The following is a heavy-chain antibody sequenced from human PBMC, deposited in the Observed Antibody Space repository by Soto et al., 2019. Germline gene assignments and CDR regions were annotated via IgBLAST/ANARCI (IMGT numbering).Heavy chain of an antibody. V-gene: IGHV3-30*18. D-gene: IGHD2-2*01. CDR1: GFMFSSYG. J-gene: IGHJ3*01. Sequence: ESGGGVVQPGRSLRLSCAASGFMFSSYGIHWVRQAPGRGLEWVAVISYGGTYKYYADSVKGRFTLSRDNSENTVSLQMNSLRPEDTAVYYCAKQYTDLVIGAFDVWGPGAMVTVSS. CDR3: AKQYTDLVIGAFDV. CDR2: ISYGGTYK.